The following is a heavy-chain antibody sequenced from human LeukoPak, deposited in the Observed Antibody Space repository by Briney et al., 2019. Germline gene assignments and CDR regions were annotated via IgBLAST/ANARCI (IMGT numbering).Heavy chain of an antibody. CDR1: GGSIRSYY. CDR2: IYTSGST. V-gene: IGHV4-4*09. CDR3: ARNPYTSSSRNWFDP. Sequence: PSETLSLTCTVSGGSIRSYYWSWIRQPPGKGLEWIGYIYTSGSTNYNPSLKSRVTMSVDMSKNQFSLKLSSVTVADTAVYYCARNPYTSSSRNWFDPWGQGTLVTVSS. J-gene: IGHJ5*02. D-gene: IGHD6-6*01.